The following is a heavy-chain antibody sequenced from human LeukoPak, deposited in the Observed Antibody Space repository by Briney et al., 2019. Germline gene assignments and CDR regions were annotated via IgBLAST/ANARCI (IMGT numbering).Heavy chain of an antibody. CDR2: INTDGSST. CDR3: ASGATQQLYNRFDP. Sequence: GGSLRLSCAASGFTFSSYWMHWVRQAPGKGLVWVSRINTDGSSTSYADSVKGRFTISRDNAKNTLYLQMNSLRAEDTAVYYCASGATQQLYNRFDPWGQGTLVTVSS. V-gene: IGHV3-74*01. CDR1: GFTFSSYW. J-gene: IGHJ5*02. D-gene: IGHD6-13*01.